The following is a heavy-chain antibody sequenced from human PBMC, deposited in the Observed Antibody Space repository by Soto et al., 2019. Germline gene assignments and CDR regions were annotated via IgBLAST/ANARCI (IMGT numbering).Heavy chain of an antibody. CDR2: ISGTAHAT. J-gene: IGHJ4*02. CDR1: GFDFSNYA. CDR3: VKDAPQPFSD. Sequence: EVQLLESGGGLVQPGGSLRISCAASGFDFSNYAMSWVRQAPGKGLEWVSAISGTAHATYYAASVKGRFTISRDNSKNTLYLQMNSLRVEDTAVYFCVKDAPQPFSDWGQGTLVPVSS. D-gene: IGHD3-3*02. V-gene: IGHV3-23*01.